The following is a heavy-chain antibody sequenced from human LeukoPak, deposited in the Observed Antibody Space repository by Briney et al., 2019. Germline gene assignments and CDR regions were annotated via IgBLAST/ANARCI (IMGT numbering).Heavy chain of an antibody. CDR3: ARGSTIFDY. CDR1: GGSFSGYY. D-gene: IGHD5/OR15-5a*01. J-gene: IGHJ4*02. Sequence: PSETLSLTCAVYGGSFSGYYWSWIRQPPGKGLEWIGEIDHSGSTNYNPSLKSRVTISVDTSKNQFSLKLSSVTAADTAVYYCARGSTIFDYLGQGTMVTVSS. V-gene: IGHV4-34*01. CDR2: IDHSGST.